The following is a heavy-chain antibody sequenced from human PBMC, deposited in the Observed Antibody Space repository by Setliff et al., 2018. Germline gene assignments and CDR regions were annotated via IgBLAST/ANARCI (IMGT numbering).Heavy chain of an antibody. D-gene: IGHD2-15*01. V-gene: IGHV3-NL1*01. J-gene: IGHJ6*03. CDR1: GFTFSNYG. CDR3: ARELGARYCSGGSCSHYYYYYYMDV. CDR2: IYTGGST. Sequence: PGGSLRLSCAASGFTFSNYGMHWVRQAPGKGLEWVAVIYTGGSTYYADSVKGRFTIARDNSKNTLYLQMNSLRAEDTAVYYCARELGARYCSGGSCSHYYYYYYMDVWGKGTTVTVSS.